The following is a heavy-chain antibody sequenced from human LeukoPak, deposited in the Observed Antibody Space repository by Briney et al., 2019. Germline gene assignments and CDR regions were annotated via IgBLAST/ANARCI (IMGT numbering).Heavy chain of an antibody. CDR3: VRKARIAVAGLPYYFDY. CDR1: GFTFSSYA. D-gene: IGHD6-19*01. V-gene: IGHV3-23*01. J-gene: IGHJ4*02. CDR2: ISGSGGSK. Sequence: GGSLRLSCAASGFTFSSYAMSWVRQAPGKGLEWVSAISGSGGSKYYADSVKGRFTISRDNSKNTLYLQMNSLRAEDTAVYYCVRKARIAVAGLPYYFDYWGQGTLSLSPQ.